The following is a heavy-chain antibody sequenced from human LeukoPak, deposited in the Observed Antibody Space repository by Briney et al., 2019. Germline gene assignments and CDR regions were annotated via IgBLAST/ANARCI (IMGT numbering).Heavy chain of an antibody. CDR3: ARDRYGDYCHDS. D-gene: IGHD4-17*01. V-gene: IGHV3-21*01. Sequence: PGGSLRLSCAASGFTFSSYSMNWVRQAPGKGLEWVSSISSSSSYIYYADSVKGRFTISRDNAKNSLYLQMNSLRAEDTAVYYCARDRYGDYCHDSWGQGTLVTVSS. CDR1: GFTFSSYS. CDR2: ISSSSSYI. J-gene: IGHJ4*02.